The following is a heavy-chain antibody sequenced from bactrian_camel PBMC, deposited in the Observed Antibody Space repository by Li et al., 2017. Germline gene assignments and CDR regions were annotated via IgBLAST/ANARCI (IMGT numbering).Heavy chain of an antibody. V-gene: IGHV3S1*01. CDR2: LGGGTT. Sequence: HVQLVESGGDSVEAGGSLRLSCVVSKFRLPIAFRRVCMGWFRQAPGKEREGVAALGGGTTYYDDSVKGRFTIFQDNVKKNILYLQMNDLKIDDTAIYYCAAGKAGAYGCDDGMPFLGKGTQVTVS. D-gene: IGHD3*01. J-gene: IGHJ7*01. CDR1: KFRLPIAFRRVC.